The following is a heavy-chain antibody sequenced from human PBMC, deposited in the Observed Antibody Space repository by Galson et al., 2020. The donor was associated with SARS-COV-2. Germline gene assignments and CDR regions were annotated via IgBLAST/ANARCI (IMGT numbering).Heavy chain of an antibody. CDR1: GYTFTDYY. CDR2: VKPKSGGT. V-gene: IGHV1-2*02. CDR3: ARDRRGVGSTAWFDP. Sequence: GESLKISCKASGYTFTDYYMHWLRLAPGQGLEWLGWVKPKSGGTDYAQKFQGRVSMTSDTSISTVYMELSGLTSDDTAVYYCARDRRGVGSTAWFDPWGQGTLVTVSS. J-gene: IGHJ5*02. D-gene: IGHD3-3*01.